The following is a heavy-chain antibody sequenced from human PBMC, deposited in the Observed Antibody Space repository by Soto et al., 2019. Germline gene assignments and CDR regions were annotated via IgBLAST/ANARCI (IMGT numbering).Heavy chain of an antibody. D-gene: IGHD3-10*01. J-gene: IGHJ4*02. CDR1: GYTFTSYG. CDR2: ISAYNGNT. V-gene: IGHV1-18*01. Sequence: QVQLVQSGAEVKKPGASVKVSCKASGYTFTSYGISWVRQAPGQGLERMGWISAYNGNTNYAQKLQGRVTMTTDTSTTTAYMELRSLRSDDTAVYYCARDKGAYRAMVRGVIVDYWGQGTLVTVSS. CDR3: ARDKGAYRAMVRGVIVDY.